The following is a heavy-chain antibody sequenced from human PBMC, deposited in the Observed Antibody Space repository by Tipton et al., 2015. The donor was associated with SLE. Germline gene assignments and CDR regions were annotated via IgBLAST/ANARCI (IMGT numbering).Heavy chain of an antibody. CDR2: MNPNTGNT. V-gene: IGHV1-8*01. CDR3: ARDESGFKDFFDY. CDR1: GFTFSSFD. J-gene: IGHJ4*02. Sequence: QSGAEVKKPGASVKVSCKASGFTFSSFDFNWVRQAPGQGLEWMGWMNPNTGNTGYAQKFRGRVTMTRNTSISTAYMELSSLRSEDTAVYYCARDESGFKDFFDYWGQGTLVTVSS. D-gene: IGHD5-12*01.